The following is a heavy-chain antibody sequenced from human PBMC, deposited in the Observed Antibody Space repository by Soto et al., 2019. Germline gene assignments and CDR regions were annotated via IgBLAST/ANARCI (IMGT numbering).Heavy chain of an antibody. J-gene: IGHJ4*02. Sequence: QVQLQESGPGLVKPSETLSLTCTVSGGSISSYYWSWIRQPPGKGLEWIGYIYYSGSTTYNPSLMSRVTISVAPSKHHASLELSCVPAADTAVYYCARAYGGYADYWGQGALVTVSS. V-gene: IGHV4-59*01. D-gene: IGHD1-26*01. CDR2: IYYSGST. CDR3: ARAYGGYADY. CDR1: GGSISSYY.